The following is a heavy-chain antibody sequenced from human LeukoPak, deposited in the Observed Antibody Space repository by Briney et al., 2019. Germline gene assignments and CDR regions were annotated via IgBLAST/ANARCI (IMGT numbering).Heavy chain of an antibody. CDR1: GFTFDIYA. D-gene: IGHD6-19*01. V-gene: IGHV3-9*01. CDR2: ISWNSGYI. CDR3: AKVRGTYSSGYFFAY. Sequence: HPGGSLRLSCAASGFTFDIYAMHWVRQAPGKGMEWLSIISWNSGYIGYADSVKGRFTISRDNAKKSLDLQMNSLRAEDAAFYYCAKVRGTYSSGYFFAYWGQGTLVTVSS. J-gene: IGHJ4*02.